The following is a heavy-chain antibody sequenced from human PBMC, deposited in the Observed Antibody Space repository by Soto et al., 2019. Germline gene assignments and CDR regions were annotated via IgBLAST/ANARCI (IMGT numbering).Heavy chain of an antibody. D-gene: IGHD1-26*01. CDR3: ARMGRGELGDLWFDP. V-gene: IGHV4-39*01. Sequence: PSETLSLTSTVSGGSISSSSYYWGWIRQPPGKGLEWIGSIYYSGSTYYNPSLKSRVTISVDTSKNQFSLKLSSVTAADTALYYCARMGRGELGDLWFDPWGQGTLVTVSS. CDR1: GGSISSSSYY. CDR2: IYYSGST. J-gene: IGHJ5*02.